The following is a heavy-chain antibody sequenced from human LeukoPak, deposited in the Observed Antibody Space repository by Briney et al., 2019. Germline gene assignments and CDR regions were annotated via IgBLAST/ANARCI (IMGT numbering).Heavy chain of an antibody. V-gene: IGHV1-46*01. CDR1: GYTFTTYY. J-gene: IGHJ3*02. CDR3: ARGGRGEGTGTTRVAFDI. CDR2: INPSGGST. D-gene: IGHD1-1*01. Sequence: GASVKVSCKAAGYTFTTYYMHWVRQAPGQGLEWMGTINPSGGSTSYAQKFQGRDTMTRDTSTSTVYMELSSLRSEDTAVYYCARGGRGEGTGTTRVAFDIWGQGTMVTVSS.